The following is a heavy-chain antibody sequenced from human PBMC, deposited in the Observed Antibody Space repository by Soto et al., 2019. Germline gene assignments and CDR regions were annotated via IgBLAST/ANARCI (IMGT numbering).Heavy chain of an antibody. CDR3: ARDFTGNVGFDY. V-gene: IGHV3-21*01. CDR2: ISSSSSYI. Sequence: ESGGGLVKPGGSLRLSCAASGFTFSSYSMNWVRQAPGKGLEWVSSISSSSSYIYYADSVKGRFTISRDNAKNSLYLQMNSLRAEDTAVYYCARDFTGNVGFDYWGQGTLVTVSS. D-gene: IGHD3-9*01. J-gene: IGHJ4*02. CDR1: GFTFSSYS.